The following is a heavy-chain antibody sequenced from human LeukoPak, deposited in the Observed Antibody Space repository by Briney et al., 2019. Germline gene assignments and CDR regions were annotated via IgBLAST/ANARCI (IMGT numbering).Heavy chain of an antibody. J-gene: IGHJ4*02. CDR2: IYSGGST. CDR3: ARGPLVRGVNSRDY. Sequence: GGSLRLSRAASGFTVSSNYMSWVRQAPGKGPEWVSVIYSGGSTYYADSVKGRFTISRDNSKNTLYLQMNSLRAEDTAVYYCARGPLVRGVNSRDYWGQGTLVTVSS. V-gene: IGHV3-53*01. D-gene: IGHD3-10*01. CDR1: GFTVSSNY.